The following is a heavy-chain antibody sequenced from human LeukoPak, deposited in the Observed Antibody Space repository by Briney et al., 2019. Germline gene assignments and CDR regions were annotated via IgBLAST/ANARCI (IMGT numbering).Heavy chain of an antibody. V-gene: IGHV3-23*01. CDR1: GLNFSSYA. CDR2: VGRSGVDT. Sequence: GGSLRLSCVPSGLNFSSYAVRWFRQAPAKGLGWVLIVGRSGVDTYYADSVRGRFTISKDSSKNTLQMNSLSAEDTAIYYCVKHSGGVYGNSDCWGQGILVTVSS. CDR3: VKHSGGVYGNSDC. J-gene: IGHJ4*02. D-gene: IGHD1-1*01.